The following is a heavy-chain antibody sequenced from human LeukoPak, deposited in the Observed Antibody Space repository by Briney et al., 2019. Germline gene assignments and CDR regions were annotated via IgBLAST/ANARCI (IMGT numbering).Heavy chain of an antibody. CDR3: ARNDLIRGPTWEYYYMDV. CDR1: GFTFSSYW. D-gene: IGHD3-10*01. CDR2: IKQDGSEK. Sequence: GGSLRLSCAASGFTFSSYWMSWVRQAPGTGQERVANIKQDGSEKYYVDSVKGRFTISRDNAKNSLYLQMNSLRAEDTAVYYCARNDLIRGPTWEYYYMDVWGKGTTVTVSS. J-gene: IGHJ6*03. V-gene: IGHV3-7*01.